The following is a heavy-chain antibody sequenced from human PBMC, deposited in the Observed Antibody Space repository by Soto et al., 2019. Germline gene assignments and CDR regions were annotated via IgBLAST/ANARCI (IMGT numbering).Heavy chain of an antibody. Sequence: VASVKVSCKASGGTFSSYAISWVRQAPGQGLEWMGGIIPIFGTANYAQKFQGRVTITADESTSTAYMELSSLRSEDTAVYYCAREGTYDSSEYYFDYWGQGTLVTVSS. D-gene: IGHD3-22*01. CDR1: GGTFSSYA. CDR2: IIPIFGTA. V-gene: IGHV1-69*13. J-gene: IGHJ4*02. CDR3: AREGTYDSSEYYFDY.